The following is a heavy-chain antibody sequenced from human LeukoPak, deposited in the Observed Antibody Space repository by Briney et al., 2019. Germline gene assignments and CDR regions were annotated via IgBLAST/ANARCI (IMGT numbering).Heavy chain of an antibody. CDR2: INHVGTT. Sequence: YGGXXXXYYWRWIRQPPGKGREWIGDINHVGTTNYNPSLKSGLTISVDTSKNQFSRKLNSVTAADTAVYYCARGRTEGGDFDYWGQGTLVTVSS. D-gene: IGHD6-25*01. CDR3: ARGRTEGGDFDY. CDR1: GGXXXXYY. V-gene: IGHV4-34*01. J-gene: IGHJ4*02.